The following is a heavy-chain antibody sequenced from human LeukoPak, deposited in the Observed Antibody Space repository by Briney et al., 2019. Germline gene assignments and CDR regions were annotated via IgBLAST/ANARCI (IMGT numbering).Heavy chain of an antibody. J-gene: IGHJ4*02. CDR3: AREYGDLDY. V-gene: IGHV4-31*03. Sequence: SETLSLTCTVSGGSISSGGYYWTWIRQYPGKGLEWIGYIYYSGTTYYNPSLQSRVTISGDTSKNQFSLKLSSVTAADTAVYYCAREYGDLDYWGQGTLVTVSS. CDR1: GGSISSGGYY. D-gene: IGHD4-17*01. CDR2: IYYSGTT.